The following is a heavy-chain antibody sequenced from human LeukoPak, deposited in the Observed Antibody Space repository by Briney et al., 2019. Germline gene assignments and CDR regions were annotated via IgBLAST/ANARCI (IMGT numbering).Heavy chain of an antibody. CDR3: ARDRDTPWYYYDSSGYPPYLDY. V-gene: IGHV1-18*01. J-gene: IGHJ4*02. D-gene: IGHD3-22*01. CDR1: GYTFTSYG. CDR2: ISAYNGNT. Sequence: GASEKVSCKASGYTFTSYGISWVRQAPGQGLEWMGWISAYNGNTNYAQKLQGRVTMTTDTSTSTAYMELRSLRSDDTAVYYCARDRDTPWYYYDSSGYPPYLDYWGQGTLVTVSS.